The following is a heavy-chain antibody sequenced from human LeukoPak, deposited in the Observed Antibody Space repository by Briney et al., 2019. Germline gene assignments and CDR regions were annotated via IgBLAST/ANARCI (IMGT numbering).Heavy chain of an antibody. J-gene: IGHJ4*02. D-gene: IGHD2-2*02. Sequence: ASVKVSRKASGGTFSSYAISWVRQAPGQGLEWMGRIIPIFGIANYAQKFQGRVTITADKSTSTAYMELSRLRSDDTAVYYCAILPDCSSTSCYTVDYWGQGTLVTVSS. V-gene: IGHV1-69*04. CDR1: GGTFSSYA. CDR3: AILPDCSSTSCYTVDY. CDR2: IIPIFGIA.